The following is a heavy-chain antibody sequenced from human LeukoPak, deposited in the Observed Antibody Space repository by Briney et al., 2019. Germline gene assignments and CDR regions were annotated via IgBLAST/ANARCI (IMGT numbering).Heavy chain of an antibody. CDR2: IRYDGSDK. CDR3: VKDVGVGASYFDN. Sequence: GGSLRLSCAASGFTFSSFGMHWVRQSPAKGLEWVAYIRYDGSDKYYIDAVKVRFTIARDNPKEAMYLQMTSLSHDDTAVYFCVKDVGVGASYFDNWGQGTLVAVSS. V-gene: IGHV3-30*02. J-gene: IGHJ4*02. CDR1: GFTFSSFG. D-gene: IGHD1-26*01.